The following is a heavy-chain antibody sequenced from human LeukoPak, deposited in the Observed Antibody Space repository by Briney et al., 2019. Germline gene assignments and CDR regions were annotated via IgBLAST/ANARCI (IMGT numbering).Heavy chain of an antibody. D-gene: IGHD3-10*01. CDR3: AIGRGVIRDAFVI. CDR2: INAGNGNT. V-gene: IGHV1-3*01. CDR1: GYTFTSYA. Sequence: ASVKVSCKASGYTFTSYAMHWVRQAPGQRLEWMGWINAGNGNTKYSQKFQGRVTITRDTSASTAYMELSSLRSEDTAVYYCAIGRGVIRDAFVIWGQGTMVTVSS. J-gene: IGHJ3*02.